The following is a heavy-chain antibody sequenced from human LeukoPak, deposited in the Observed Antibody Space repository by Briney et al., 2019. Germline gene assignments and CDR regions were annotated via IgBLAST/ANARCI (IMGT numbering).Heavy chain of an antibody. V-gene: IGHV1-69*13. CDR1: GGTFSSYA. D-gene: IGHD6-13*01. CDR2: IIPIFGTA. J-gene: IGHJ6*02. Sequence: ASVKVSCKASGGTFSSYAISWVRQAPGQGLEWMGGIIPIFGTANYAQKFQGRVTITADESTSTACMELSSLRSEDTAVYYCARANPDFSSSWYDEVLRRSRYYYYYGMDVWGQGTTVTVSS. CDR3: ARANPDFSSSWYDEVLRRSRYYYYYGMDV.